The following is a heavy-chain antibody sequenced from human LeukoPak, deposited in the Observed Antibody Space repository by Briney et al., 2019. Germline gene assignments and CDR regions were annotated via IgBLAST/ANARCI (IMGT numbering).Heavy chain of an antibody. CDR3: ARSYYGSQGNFDY. CDR1: GFTFSDHY. V-gene: IGHV3-11*03. Sequence: PGGSLSLSCAASGFTFSDHYVSWIRQAAGKVVEWGSYISDSSRYTHFADSVKGRFTISRDNAKNSLYLQMNSLRAEDPAVYYCARSYYGSQGNFDYWGQGTLVTVSS. CDR2: ISDSSRYT. J-gene: IGHJ4*02. D-gene: IGHD3-10*01.